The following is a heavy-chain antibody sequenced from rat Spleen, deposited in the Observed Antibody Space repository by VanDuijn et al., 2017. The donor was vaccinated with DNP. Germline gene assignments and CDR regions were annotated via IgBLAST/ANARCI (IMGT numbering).Heavy chain of an antibody. D-gene: IGHD4-3*01. CDR2: ISYDGGST. CDR3: ARHIPPLSLGAMDA. CDR1: GFTFSDYY. Sequence: EVQLVESGGGLVQPGRSLKLSCAASGFTFSDYYMAWVRQAPTKGLEWVAYISYDGGSTYYGNSVKGRVTISRDNAKNTQYLQMDSLRSEDTATYSCARHIPPLSLGAMDAWGQGTSVTVSS. V-gene: IGHV5-22*01. J-gene: IGHJ4*01.